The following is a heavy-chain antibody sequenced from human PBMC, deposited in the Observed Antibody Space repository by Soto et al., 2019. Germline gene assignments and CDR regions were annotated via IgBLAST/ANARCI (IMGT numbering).Heavy chain of an antibody. Sequence: GGSXSLSCAASGLTFSSYAMSWVRQAPGKGLEWVSAISGSGGSTYYADSVKGRFTISRDNSKNTLYLQMNSLRAEDTAVYYCAKDMDGIAAGTIDYWGQGTLVTVSS. V-gene: IGHV3-23*01. CDR3: AKDMDGIAAGTIDY. J-gene: IGHJ4*02. D-gene: IGHD6-13*01. CDR2: ISGSGGST. CDR1: GLTFSSYA.